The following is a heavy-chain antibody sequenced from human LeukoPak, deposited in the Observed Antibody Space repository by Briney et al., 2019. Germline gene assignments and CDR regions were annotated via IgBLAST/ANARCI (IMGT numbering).Heavy chain of an antibody. D-gene: IGHD3-9*01. J-gene: IGHJ3*02. CDR3: AKDHYGNDILTGTYYDAFDI. CDR2: ISGSGGST. Sequence: TGGSLRLSCAASGFTFSSYAMSWVRQAPGKGLEWVSAISGSGGSTYYADSVKGRFTISRDNSKNTLYLQMNSLRAEDTAVYYCAKDHYGNDILTGTYYDAFDIWGQGTMVTVSS. V-gene: IGHV3-23*01. CDR1: GFTFSSYA.